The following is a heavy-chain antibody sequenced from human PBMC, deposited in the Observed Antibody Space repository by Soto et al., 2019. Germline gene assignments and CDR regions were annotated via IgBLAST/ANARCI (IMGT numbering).Heavy chain of an antibody. CDR1: GGSVSSKRAA. V-gene: IGHV6-1*01. CDR2: TYYRSKWYN. D-gene: IGHD1-1*01. Sequence: QTLSLACAISGGSVSSKRAAWNWVRQSPSRGLEWLGRTYYRSKWYNEYALSVKGRITVNPDTSKNQFSLQLSSVTPEDTAVYYCARTTSVFDYWGQGTQVTVSS. J-gene: IGHJ4*02. CDR3: ARTTSVFDY.